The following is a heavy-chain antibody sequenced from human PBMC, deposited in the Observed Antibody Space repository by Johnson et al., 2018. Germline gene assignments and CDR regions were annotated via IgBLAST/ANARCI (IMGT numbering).Heavy chain of an antibody. V-gene: IGHV3-66*02. CDR2: IYSGGST. J-gene: IGHJ1*01. CDR1: GFTVSSNY. Sequence: VQLVQSGGGLVQPGGSLRLSCAASGFTVSSNYMSWVRQAPGKGLEWVSVIYSGGSTYYADSVKGRFTISRDNSKNTLYLQMNSPRAEDTAVYYCARVGVGEVDFQHGGQGTLVTVSS. D-gene: IGHD3-16*01. CDR3: ARVGVGEVDFQH.